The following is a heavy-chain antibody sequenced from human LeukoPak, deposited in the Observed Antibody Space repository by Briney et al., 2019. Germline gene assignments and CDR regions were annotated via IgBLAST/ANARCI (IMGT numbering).Heavy chain of an antibody. J-gene: IGHJ4*02. Sequence: SETLSLTCTVSGGSISSYYWSWIRQPPGKGLEWIGYIYYSGSTNYNPSLKSRVTISVDTSKNQFSLKLSSVTAADTAVYYCARRVVDTAMVFDYWGQGTLVTVSS. D-gene: IGHD5-18*01. CDR1: GGSISSYY. CDR2: IYYSGST. CDR3: ARRVVDTAMVFDY. V-gene: IGHV4-59*08.